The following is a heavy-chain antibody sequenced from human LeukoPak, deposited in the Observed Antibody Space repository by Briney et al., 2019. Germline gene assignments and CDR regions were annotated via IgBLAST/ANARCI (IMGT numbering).Heavy chain of an antibody. D-gene: IGHD7-27*01. V-gene: IGHV3-74*01. CDR1: GFIFSSYW. CDR3: AREGETWGIPI. CDR2: IKSDGSST. J-gene: IGHJ3*02. Sequence: GGSLRLSCAASGFIFSSYWMHWVRQVPGKGLAWVSRIKSDGSSTHYADSVKGRFTISRDNAKNTLFLQMNSLRDEDTAVYYCAREGETWGIPIWGQGTMVTVSS.